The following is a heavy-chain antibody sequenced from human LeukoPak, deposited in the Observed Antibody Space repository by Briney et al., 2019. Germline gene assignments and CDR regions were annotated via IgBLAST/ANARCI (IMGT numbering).Heavy chain of an antibody. J-gene: IGHJ4*02. V-gene: IGHV3-7*01. CDR3: ARDLRGMVAELDY. CDR2: IKQDGSEK. Sequence: GGSLRLSCAASGFTFSNAWMSWVRQAPGKGLEWVANIKQDGSEKYYVDSVKGRFTISRDNAKNSLYLQMNSLRAEDTAVYYCARDLRGMVAELDYWGQGTLVTVSS. CDR1: GFTFSNAW. D-gene: IGHD2-8*01.